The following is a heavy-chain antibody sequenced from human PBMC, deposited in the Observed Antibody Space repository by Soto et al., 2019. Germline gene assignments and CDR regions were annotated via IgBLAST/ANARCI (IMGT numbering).Heavy chain of an antibody. Sequence: EVQLLGSGGGLVQPGGSLRLSCAASGFTFSSYAMSWVRQAPGKGLEWVSGISGSGVSTHYADSVKGRFTISRDNSKNTLYLQMNSLRAEDMAVYYCAKEVGYSSGYDYFDYWGQGTLVTVSS. J-gene: IGHJ4*02. D-gene: IGHD6-19*01. CDR2: ISGSGVST. CDR3: AKEVGYSSGYDYFDY. CDR1: GFTFSSYA. V-gene: IGHV3-23*01.